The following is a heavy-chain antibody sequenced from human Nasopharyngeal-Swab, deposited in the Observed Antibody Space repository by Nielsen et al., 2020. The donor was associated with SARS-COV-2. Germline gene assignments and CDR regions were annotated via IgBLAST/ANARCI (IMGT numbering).Heavy chain of an antibody. Sequence: SETLSLTCAVYGGSFSDFYWSWIRQPPGKGLEWIGEINHSGSTNYTPSLKSRVTILVDTSKKWFSLNLNSVTAADTAVYYCARARVDCSGDSCYSSGVDYYGMDVWGQGTTVTVSS. CDR3: ARARVDCSGDSCYSSGVDYYGMDV. CDR1: GGSFSDFY. J-gene: IGHJ6*02. V-gene: IGHV4-34*01. D-gene: IGHD2-15*01. CDR2: INHSGST.